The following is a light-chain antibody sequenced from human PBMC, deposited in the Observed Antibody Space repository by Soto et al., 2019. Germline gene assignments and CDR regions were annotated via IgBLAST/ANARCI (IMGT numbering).Light chain of an antibody. CDR3: QQYNVWPET. CDR1: RSVGVY. J-gene: IGKJ1*01. CDR2: DAS. Sequence: EIVLTQSPASVSVSPGERATLSCRASRSVGVYFAWYQQKPGQAPRLLIYDASNRATGIPARFSGSGSGTDFTLTISSLQSEDFAIYYCQQYNVWPETFGQGTKVDIK. V-gene: IGKV3D-15*01.